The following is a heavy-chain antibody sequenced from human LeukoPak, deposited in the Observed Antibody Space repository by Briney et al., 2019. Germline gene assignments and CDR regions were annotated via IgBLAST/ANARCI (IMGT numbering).Heavy chain of an antibody. CDR3: AREGAYSSGWSNWFDP. CDR1: GFTFSSYG. CDR2: ISYDGSNK. V-gene: IGHV3-30*03. Sequence: GRSLRLSCAASGFTFSSYGMHWVRQAPGKGLEWVAVISYDGSNKYYADSVKGRFTISRDNSKNTLYLQMNSLRAEDTAVYYCAREGAYSSGWSNWFDPWGQGTLVTVSS. D-gene: IGHD6-19*01. J-gene: IGHJ5*02.